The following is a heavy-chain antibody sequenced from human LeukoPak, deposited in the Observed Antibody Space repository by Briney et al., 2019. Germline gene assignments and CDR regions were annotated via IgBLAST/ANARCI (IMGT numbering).Heavy chain of an antibody. CDR2: IDPSDSYT. CDR3: ASYLEYSSSSGVFDY. Sequence: GESLKISCKGSGYSFTSYWISWVRQMPGKGLEWMGRIDPSDSYTNYSPSFQGHVTISADKSISTAYLQWGSLKASDTAMYYCASYLEYSSSSGVFDYWGQGTLVTVSS. CDR1: GYSFTSYW. V-gene: IGHV5-10-1*01. D-gene: IGHD6-6*01. J-gene: IGHJ4*02.